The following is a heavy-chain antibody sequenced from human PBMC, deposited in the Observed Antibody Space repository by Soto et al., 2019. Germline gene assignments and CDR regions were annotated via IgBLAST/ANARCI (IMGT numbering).Heavy chain of an antibody. CDR1: GFTFSSYG. CDR3: AKGSGSSWYSS. CDR2: ISGSGGST. D-gene: IGHD6-13*01. V-gene: IGHV3-23*01. Sequence: EVQLLESGGGLVQPGGSLRLSCAASGFTFSSYGMSWVRQAPGKGLEWVSAISGSGGSTYYADSVKGRFTFSRDNSKNTLYLKMNSLRAEDTDVYYCAKGSGSSWYSSWGQGTLVTVSS. J-gene: IGHJ4*02.